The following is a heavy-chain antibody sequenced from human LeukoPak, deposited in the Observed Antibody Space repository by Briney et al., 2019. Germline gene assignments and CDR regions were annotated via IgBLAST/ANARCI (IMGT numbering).Heavy chain of an antibody. CDR1: GLTFDDYA. J-gene: IGHJ4*02. Sequence: PGRSLRLSCAASGLTFDDYAMHWVRQAPRKGLEWVSLISWDGGSTYYADSVKGRFTISRDNSKNSLHLQMNSLRTEDTALYYCARRIPGLTPHIDYWGQGILVTVSS. V-gene: IGHV3-43*02. CDR2: ISWDGGST. D-gene: IGHD2-15*01. CDR3: ARRIPGLTPHIDY.